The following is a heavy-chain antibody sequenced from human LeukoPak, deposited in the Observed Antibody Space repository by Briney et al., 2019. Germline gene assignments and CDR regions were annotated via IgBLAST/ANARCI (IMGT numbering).Heavy chain of an antibody. CDR3: ARASRDGYNQNFDH. V-gene: IGHV5-51*01. Sequence: GGSLKISCKGLGYSFSSYWNAWVRQRPGKGLEWRGIIYPGGSETRYDPSFQGQVTISADSSTSTAYLQWSSLRASDTAMYYCARASRDGYNQNFDHWGQGTLVTVSS. D-gene: IGHD5-24*01. J-gene: IGHJ4*02. CDR2: IYPGGSET. CDR1: GYSFSSYW.